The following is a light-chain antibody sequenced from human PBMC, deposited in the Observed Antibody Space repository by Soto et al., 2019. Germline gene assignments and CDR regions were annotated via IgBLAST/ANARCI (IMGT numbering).Light chain of an antibody. CDR1: QTVSRY. CDR2: YAS. Sequence: VLTQSPATLSLSPGERATLSCRASQTVSRYLAWYQQKPGQAPRLLIYYASNRAAGIPARFSGSGSVTDYTLTISALESEDFEVYYCQQRRTWRFLTFGGGTKVEI. CDR3: QQRRTWRFLT. J-gene: IGKJ4*01. V-gene: IGKV3-11*01.